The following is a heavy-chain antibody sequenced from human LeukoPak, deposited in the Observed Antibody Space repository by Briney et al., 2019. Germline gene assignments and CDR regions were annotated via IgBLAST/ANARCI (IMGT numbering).Heavy chain of an antibody. CDR3: ARARNDYGDYVFDY. CDR1: GFTFSIYT. J-gene: IGHJ4*02. Sequence: GGSLRLSCAASGFTFSIYTMNWVRQAPGKGPEWVSCISSSSSYIYYADSLKGRFTISRDNAKSSLYLQMNSLRAEDTAVYYCARARNDYGDYVFDYWGQGTLVTVSS. D-gene: IGHD4-17*01. V-gene: IGHV3-21*01. CDR2: ISSSSSYI.